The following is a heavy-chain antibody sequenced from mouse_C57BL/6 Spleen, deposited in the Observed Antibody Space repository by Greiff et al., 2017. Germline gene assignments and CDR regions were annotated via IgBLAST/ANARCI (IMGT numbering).Heavy chain of an antibody. CDR2: ISSGSSTI. J-gene: IGHJ1*03. D-gene: IGHD1-1*01. CDR1: GFTFSDYG. Sequence: EVKLVESGGGLVKPGGSLKLSCAASGFTFSDYGMHWVRQAPEKGLEWVAYISSGSSTIYYADTVKGRFTISRDNAKNTLFLQMTSLRSEDTAMYYCAREGNYYGSSYSFDVWGTGTTVTVSS. CDR3: AREGNYYGSSYSFDV. V-gene: IGHV5-17*01.